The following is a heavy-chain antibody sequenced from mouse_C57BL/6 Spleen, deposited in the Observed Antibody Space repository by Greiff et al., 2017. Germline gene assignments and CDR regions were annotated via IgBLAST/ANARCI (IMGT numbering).Heavy chain of an antibody. CDR1: GFTFTDYY. J-gene: IGHJ1*03. CDR2: IRNKANGYTT. CDR3: ARSLRRYFDV. V-gene: IGHV7-3*01. Sequence: DVMLVESGGGLVQPGGSLSLSCAASGFTFTDYYMSWVRQPPGKALEWLGFIRNKANGYTTEYSASVKGRFTTSRDNSQSILYLQMNALRAEDSATYYCARSLRRYFDVWGTGTTVTVSS.